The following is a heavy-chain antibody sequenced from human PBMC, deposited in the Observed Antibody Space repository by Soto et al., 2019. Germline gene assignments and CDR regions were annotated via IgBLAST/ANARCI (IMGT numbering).Heavy chain of an antibody. CDR2: ISYDGSNK. D-gene: IGHD2-15*01. CDR3: ARSPMATPDY. V-gene: IGHV3-30-3*01. Sequence: LRLSCAASGFTFSSYAMHWVRQAPGKGLEWVAVISYDGSNKYYADSVKGRFTISRDNSKNTLYLQMNSLRAEDTAVYYCARSPMATPDYWDQGTLVTVSS. CDR1: GFTFSSYA. J-gene: IGHJ4*02.